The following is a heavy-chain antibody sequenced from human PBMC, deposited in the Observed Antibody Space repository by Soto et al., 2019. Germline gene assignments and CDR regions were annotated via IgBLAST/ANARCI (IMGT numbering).Heavy chain of an antibody. CDR1: GFTFSDYY. D-gene: IGHD1-26*01. Sequence: PGGSLRLSCAASGFTFSDYYMSWIRQAPGKGLEWVSYISSSSSYTNYADSVKGRFTISRDNAKNSLYLQMNSLRAEDTAVYYCAREGGEWELPFADYGMDVWGQGTTVTVSS. J-gene: IGHJ6*02. V-gene: IGHV3-11*06. CDR2: ISSSSSYT. CDR3: AREGGEWELPFADYGMDV.